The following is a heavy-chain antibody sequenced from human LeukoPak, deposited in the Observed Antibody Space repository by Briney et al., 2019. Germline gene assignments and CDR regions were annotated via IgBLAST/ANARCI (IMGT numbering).Heavy chain of an antibody. CDR2: ISGSGGST. J-gene: IGHJ4*02. CDR1: GFTFSSYA. CDR3: ARGSTMIRD. V-gene: IGHV3-23*01. D-gene: IGHD3-22*01. Sequence: GALRLSCAASGFTFSSYAMSWVRQAPGKGLEWVSAISGSGGSTYYADSVKGRFTISRHNSKNTLYLQMNSLRAEDTAVYYCARGSTMIRDWGQGTLVTVSS.